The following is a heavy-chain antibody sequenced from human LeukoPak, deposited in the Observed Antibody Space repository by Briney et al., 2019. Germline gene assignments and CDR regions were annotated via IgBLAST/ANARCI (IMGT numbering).Heavy chain of an antibody. CDR1: RFTFSNAW. CDR3: TSHRTGYSSSWYDFYYYYMDV. CDR2: IKSKTDGGPT. V-gene: IGHV3-15*01. Sequence: PGGALRLSCAASRFTFSNAWMIWVRQAPAKGLEWVGRIKSKTDGGPTDYAAPVKGRFTISRDDSKNTLYLQMNSLKTEDTAVYYCTSHRTGYSSSWYDFYYYYMDVWGKGTTVTVSS. J-gene: IGHJ6*03. D-gene: IGHD6-13*01.